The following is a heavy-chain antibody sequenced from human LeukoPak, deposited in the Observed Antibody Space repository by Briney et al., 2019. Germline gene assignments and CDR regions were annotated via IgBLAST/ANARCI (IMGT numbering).Heavy chain of an antibody. Sequence: GGSLRLSCAASGFTFSNYAMHWVRQTPGKGLEWVALISYDGRAKAHTDSVKGRFTISRDISTNTLYLQMNSLRAEDTAIYYCVRGCSDTCYRFDYWGQGTLVTVSS. CDR1: GFTFSNYA. J-gene: IGHJ4*02. D-gene: IGHD2-15*01. CDR2: ISYDGRAK. CDR3: VRGCSDTCYRFDY. V-gene: IGHV3-30*04.